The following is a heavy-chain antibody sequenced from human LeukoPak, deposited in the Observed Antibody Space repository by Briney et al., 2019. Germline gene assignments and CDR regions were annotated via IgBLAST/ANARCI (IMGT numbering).Heavy chain of an antibody. D-gene: IGHD6-6*01. CDR3: ARDFFYRRSSRIYMDV. CDR2: IYYSGST. Sequence: SETLSLTCTVSGGSISSSSYYWGWIRQPPGKGLEWIGSIYYSGSTYYNPSLKSRVTISVDTSKNQFSLKLSSVTAADTAVYYCARDFFYRRSSRIYMDVWGKGTTVTVSS. J-gene: IGHJ6*03. V-gene: IGHV4-39*07. CDR1: GGSISSSSYY.